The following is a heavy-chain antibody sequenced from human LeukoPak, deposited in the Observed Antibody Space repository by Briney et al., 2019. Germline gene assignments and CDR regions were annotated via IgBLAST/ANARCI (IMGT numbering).Heavy chain of an antibody. D-gene: IGHD2-2*01. CDR2: IYNDGRT. Sequence: GGSLRLSCAASGVTVSSNYMSWVRQAPGKGLEWVSFIYNDGRTQYTDSVKGRFAISRDNSKNTLYLQMNSQRAEDTAVYYCARWYCSSTTCYYDYWGQGTLVTVSS. J-gene: IGHJ4*02. V-gene: IGHV3-53*01. CDR3: ARWYCSSTTCYYDY. CDR1: GVTVSSNY.